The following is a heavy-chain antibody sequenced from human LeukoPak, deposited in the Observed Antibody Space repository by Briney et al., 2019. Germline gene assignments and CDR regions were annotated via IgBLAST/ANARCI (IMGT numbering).Heavy chain of an antibody. J-gene: IGHJ4*02. CDR1: GFSLSDYG. CDR2: ITMNSVR. D-gene: IGHD2-2*01. V-gene: IGHV3-48*02. CDR3: TRXXYQFLGPNDY. Sequence: GGSLRLSCSASGFSLSDYGMSWVRQAPGKGLEWVSYITMNSVRLYADSVKGRFTISRDNDKNSVYLQMDSLRDEDTAVYYCTRXXYQFLGPNDYWGQGSLVTVSX.